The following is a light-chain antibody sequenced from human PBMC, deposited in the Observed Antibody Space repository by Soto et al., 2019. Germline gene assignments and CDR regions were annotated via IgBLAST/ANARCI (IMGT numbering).Light chain of an antibody. CDR1: QSISKW. V-gene: IGKV1-5*01. J-gene: IGKJ2*01. Sequence: DIQMTQSPSTLSASVGDRVTITCRASQSISKWLAWHQQKPGKAPKVLIYDASSFKSGVTSRFSGSGSGTEFTLTISSLQPDDFATYYFQQYNSYSFTFGQGTKLEI. CDR2: DAS. CDR3: QQYNSYSFT.